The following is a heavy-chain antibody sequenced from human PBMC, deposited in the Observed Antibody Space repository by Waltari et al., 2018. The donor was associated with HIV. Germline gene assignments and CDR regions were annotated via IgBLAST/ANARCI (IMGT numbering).Heavy chain of an antibody. CDR1: GGSISNSYYY. CDR2: IYRSGNT. J-gene: IGHJ2*01. Sequence: QLQLQQSGPGLVKPSETLSLTCTVPGGSISNSYYYWGWIRQPPGKGLEWIGSIYRSGNTYYNPSLKSRVTISMDTSKNQFSLKLTSVTAADTAVYYCARHALRVGAAYWNFDLWGRGTLVTVSS. CDR3: ARHALRVGAAYWNFDL. D-gene: IGHD1-26*01. V-gene: IGHV4-39*01.